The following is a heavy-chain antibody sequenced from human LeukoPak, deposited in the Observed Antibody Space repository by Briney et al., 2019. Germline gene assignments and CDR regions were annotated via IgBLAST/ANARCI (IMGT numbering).Heavy chain of an antibody. J-gene: IGHJ6*04. CDR3: ARAGNYYYGMDV. V-gene: IGHV1-69*13. Sequence: GASVNVSCKSSGGTFSSYAISWVRQAPGQGLEWMGGIIPIFGTANYAQKFQGRVTITADESTSTAYMELSSLRSEDTAVYYCARAGNYYYGMDVWGKGATVTVSS. CDR1: GGTFSSYA. CDR2: IIPIFGTA. D-gene: IGHD1-26*01.